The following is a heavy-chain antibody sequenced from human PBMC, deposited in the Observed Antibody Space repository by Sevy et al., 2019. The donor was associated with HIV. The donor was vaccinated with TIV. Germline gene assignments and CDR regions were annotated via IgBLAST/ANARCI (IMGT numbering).Heavy chain of an antibody. CDR1: GFSFSAYW. Sequence: GGSLRLSCAASGFSFSAYWMAWVRHVPGKGLEWVANLNQDGSEKYPVDSVRGRFTISRDNAKNSLYLQMNSVRVEDTGIYYCATDGWRSLVNWGRGTMVTVSS. J-gene: IGHJ3*01. CDR3: ATDGWRSLVN. CDR2: LNQDGSEK. D-gene: IGHD6-19*01. V-gene: IGHV3-7*01.